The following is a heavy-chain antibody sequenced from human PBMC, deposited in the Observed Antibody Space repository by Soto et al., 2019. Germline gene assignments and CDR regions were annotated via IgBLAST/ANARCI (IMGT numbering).Heavy chain of an antibody. CDR3: ARERSRYDRSGYYRPDY. J-gene: IGHJ4*02. CDR2: IIPILGTP. D-gene: IGHD3-22*01. V-gene: IGHV1-69*10. CDR1: GDTFSSYA. Sequence: SVKVSCKASGDTFSSYAISWVRQAPGQGLEWMGGIIPILGTPNYAQKFQGRVTITADKSTSTAYMELSSLRSEDTAVYYCARERSRYDRSGYYRPDYWGQGTLVTVSS.